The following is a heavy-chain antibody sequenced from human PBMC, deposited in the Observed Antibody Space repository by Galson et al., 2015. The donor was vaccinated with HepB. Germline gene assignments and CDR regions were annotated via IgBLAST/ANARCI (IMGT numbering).Heavy chain of an antibody. Sequence: SLRLSCAASGFTFSSYSMNWVRQAPGKGLEWVSYISSSSSTAYYADPVKGRFTISRDNAKNSLYLQMNSLRDEDTAVYYCARELIRFSPNGIWLDPWGQGTLVTVST. CDR1: GFTFSSYS. CDR2: ISSSSSTA. J-gene: IGHJ5*02. V-gene: IGHV3-48*02. D-gene: IGHD3-16*01. CDR3: ARELIRFSPNGIWLDP.